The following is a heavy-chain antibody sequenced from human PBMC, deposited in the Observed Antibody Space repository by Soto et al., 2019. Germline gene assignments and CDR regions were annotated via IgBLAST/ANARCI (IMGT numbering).Heavy chain of an antibody. CDR3: ARDKDRVRVGGNYYYGMDV. V-gene: IGHV1-69*12. CDR1: GGTFSSYA. D-gene: IGHD1-1*01. J-gene: IGHJ6*02. CDR2: IIPIFGTA. Sequence: QVQLVQSGAEVMQPGSSVRVSCKASGGTFSSYAISWVRQAPGQGLEWMGGIIPIFGTADYAQKFQGRVTIAADESTTTACMELSSLRSEDTAVYFCARDKDRVRVGGNYYYGMDVWGQGTTVTVSS.